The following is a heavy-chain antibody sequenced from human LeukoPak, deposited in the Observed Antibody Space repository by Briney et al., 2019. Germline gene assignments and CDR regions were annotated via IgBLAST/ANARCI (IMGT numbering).Heavy chain of an antibody. J-gene: IGHJ6*03. V-gene: IGHV3-21*01. CDR3: ARPLYCGGNCYSYYYMDV. CDR2: ISSSSSYI. Sequence: PGGSLRLSCAASGFTFSSYSMNWVRQAPGKGLEWVSSISSSSSYIYYADSVKGRFTISRDNAKNSLYLQMNSLRAEDTALYYCARPLYCGGNCYSYYYMDVWGKGTTVTVSS. D-gene: IGHD2-21*02. CDR1: GFTFSSYS.